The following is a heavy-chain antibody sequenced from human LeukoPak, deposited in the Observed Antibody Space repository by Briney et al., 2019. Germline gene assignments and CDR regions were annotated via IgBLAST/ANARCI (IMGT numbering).Heavy chain of an antibody. Sequence: PSETLSLTCTVSGGSISSGGYYWSWIRQPPGKGLEWIGYIYHSGSTYYNPSLKSRVTISVDRSKNQFSLKLSSVTAADTAVYYCARVGYCSGGSCHWYFDYWGQGTLVTVSS. CDR3: ARVGYCSGGSCHWYFDY. CDR1: GGSISSGGYY. CDR2: IYHSGST. D-gene: IGHD2-15*01. V-gene: IGHV4-30-2*01. J-gene: IGHJ4*02.